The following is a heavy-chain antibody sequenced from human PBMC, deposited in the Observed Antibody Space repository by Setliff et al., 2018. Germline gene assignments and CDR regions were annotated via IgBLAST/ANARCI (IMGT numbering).Heavy chain of an antibody. Sequence: ASVKVSCKPSGYTFTSHYMHWVRQAPGQSLEWMGWINPNNGGTHYSQEFQGRVTMTRDTSISTAYMDLSRLTSDDTAVYYCARDVFPYHYEGAFDIWGQGTMVTVSS. D-gene: IGHD3-22*01. J-gene: IGHJ3*02. CDR1: GYTFTSHY. CDR3: ARDVFPYHYEGAFDI. V-gene: IGHV1-2*02. CDR2: INPNNGGT.